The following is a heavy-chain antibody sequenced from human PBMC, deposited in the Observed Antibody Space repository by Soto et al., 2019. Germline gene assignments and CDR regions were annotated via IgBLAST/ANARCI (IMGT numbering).Heavy chain of an antibody. Sequence: SVKVSCKASGGTFSSYAISWVRQAPGQGLEWMGGIIPIFGTANYAQKFQGRVTITADESTSTAYMELSSLRSEDTAVYYCARANYYGSGSPVSYYYYGMDVWGQGTTVTVSS. J-gene: IGHJ6*02. CDR1: GGTFSSYA. CDR3: ARANYYGSGSPVSYYYYGMDV. CDR2: IIPIFGTA. D-gene: IGHD3-10*01. V-gene: IGHV1-69*13.